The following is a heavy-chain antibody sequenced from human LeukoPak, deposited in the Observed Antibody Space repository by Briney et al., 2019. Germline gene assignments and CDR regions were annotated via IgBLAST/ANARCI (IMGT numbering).Heavy chain of an antibody. D-gene: IGHD3-3*01. Sequence: GGSLRLSCAASALTFSSYAMSWVRQAPGKGLEWVSDINGSASRTYYVDSVKGRFTISRDNSKNTLYLQMNSLRAEDTAVYYCAKSLLRPAYWGQGTLVTVSS. CDR2: INGSASRT. J-gene: IGHJ4*02. CDR3: AKSLLRPAY. CDR1: ALTFSSYA. V-gene: IGHV3-23*01.